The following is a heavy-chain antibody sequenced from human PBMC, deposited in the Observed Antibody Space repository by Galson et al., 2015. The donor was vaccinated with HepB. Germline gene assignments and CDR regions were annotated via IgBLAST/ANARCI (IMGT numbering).Heavy chain of an antibody. CDR1: GFTFSTSN. V-gene: IGHV3-21*01. D-gene: IGHD6-13*01. CDR2: ISSSSSYI. CDR3: ARSRRGIAAAGAFDY. Sequence: SLRLSCAASGFTFSTSNMNWVRQAPGKGLEWVSSISSSSSYIYYADSVKGRFTISRDNAKNSLYLQMNSLRAEDTAVYYCARSRRGIAAAGAFDYWGQGTLVTVSS. J-gene: IGHJ4*02.